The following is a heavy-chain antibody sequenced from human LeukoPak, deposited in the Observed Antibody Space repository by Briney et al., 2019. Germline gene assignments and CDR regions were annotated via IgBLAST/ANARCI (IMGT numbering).Heavy chain of an antibody. D-gene: IGHD4-17*01. CDR2: IRSKANSYAT. V-gene: IGHV3-73*01. Sequence: GGSLTLSCAASGFTFSGSAMHWVRQASGKGLERVGRIRSKANSYATAYAASVKGRFTISRDDSKNTAYLQMNSLKTEDTAVYYCTSPPYGDYLWGQGTLVTVSS. CDR1: GFTFSGSA. J-gene: IGHJ4*02. CDR3: TSPPYGDYL.